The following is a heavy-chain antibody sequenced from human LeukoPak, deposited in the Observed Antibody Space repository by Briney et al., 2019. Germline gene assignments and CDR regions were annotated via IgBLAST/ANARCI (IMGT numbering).Heavy chain of an antibody. CDR2: ISYDGSNK. V-gene: IGHV3-30*04. J-gene: IGHJ4*02. D-gene: IGHD3-9*01. CDR3: ARGHDILTGYYSGFGY. Sequence: GGSLRLSCAAPGFTFSSYAMHWVRQAPGKGLEWVAVISYDGSNKYYADSVKGRFTISRDNSKNTLYLQMNSLRAEDTAVYYCARGHDILTGYYSGFGYWGQGTLVTVSS. CDR1: GFTFSSYA.